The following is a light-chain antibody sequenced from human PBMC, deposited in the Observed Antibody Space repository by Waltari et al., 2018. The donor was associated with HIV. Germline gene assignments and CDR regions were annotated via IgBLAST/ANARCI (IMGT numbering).Light chain of an antibody. CDR3: AAWDDSLNGYVV. J-gene: IGLJ2*01. Sequence: QSVLTQPPSASGTPGPRVTISCSGSSSNIGSNTVNWYQQLPGTAPKLLIYSNNQRPSGVPDRFSGSKSGTSASLAISGLQSEDEADYYCAAWDDSLNGYVVFGGGTKLIVL. CDR1: SSNIGSNT. V-gene: IGLV1-44*01. CDR2: SNN.